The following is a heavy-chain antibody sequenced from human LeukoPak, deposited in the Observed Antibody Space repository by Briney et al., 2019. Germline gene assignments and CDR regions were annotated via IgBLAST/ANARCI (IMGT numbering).Heavy chain of an antibody. D-gene: IGHD2-15*01. CDR2: ISGSGDSA. Sequence: GGSLRLSCAASGFTFSNYAMSWVRQAPGKGLEWVSIISGSGDSAYSADSMKGRFTISRDNSKNTLYLQMDTLRAEDTAIYYSAKALGAICGAGCSSRYFDCWGQGTLVTVSS. J-gene: IGHJ4*02. CDR1: GFTFSNYA. V-gene: IGHV3-23*01. CDR3: AKALGAICGAGCSSRYFDC.